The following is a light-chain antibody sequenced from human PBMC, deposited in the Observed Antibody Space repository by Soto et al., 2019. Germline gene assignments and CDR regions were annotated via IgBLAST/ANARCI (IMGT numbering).Light chain of an antibody. CDR3: QQLTNAPSIS. J-gene: IGKJ5*01. CDR2: GAS. V-gene: IGKV3-11*02. Sequence: EIVLTQSPATLSFSPGETATLSCRASQSGSNYLAWYQHKPGQAPRLLIYGASNRATGVSARISGSGSGRDFSLTINSLEPEDSDVYYCQQLTNAPSISCGQGPRLEI. CDR1: QSGSNY.